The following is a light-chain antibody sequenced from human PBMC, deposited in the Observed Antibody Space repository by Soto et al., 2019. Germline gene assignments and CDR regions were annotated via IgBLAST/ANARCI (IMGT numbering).Light chain of an antibody. CDR1: SSDVGGYNY. V-gene: IGLV2-14*01. CDR2: DVS. Sequence: QSALTQPASVSGSPGQSITISCTGTSSDVGGYNYVSWYQQHPGKAPKLMIYDVSNRPSGVSNRFSGSKSGNTASLTISGLQAEDEADYYCSSYTSSSTSWSFRTGTKVTVL. J-gene: IGLJ1*01. CDR3: SSYTSSSTSWS.